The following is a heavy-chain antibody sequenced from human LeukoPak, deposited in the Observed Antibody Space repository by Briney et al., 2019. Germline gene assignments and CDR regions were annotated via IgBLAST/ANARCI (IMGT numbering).Heavy chain of an antibody. D-gene: IGHD4-17*01. J-gene: IGHJ6*03. CDR3: ARVIRSTTEYYYYMDV. Sequence: SETLSLTCTVSGGSISSYYWSWIRQPAGKGREWIGRIYTSGSTNYNPSLKSRVTMSVDTSKNQFSLTLSSVTAADTAVYYCARVIRSTTEYYYYMDVWGKGTTVTVSS. CDR2: IYTSGST. V-gene: IGHV4-4*07. CDR1: GGSISSYY.